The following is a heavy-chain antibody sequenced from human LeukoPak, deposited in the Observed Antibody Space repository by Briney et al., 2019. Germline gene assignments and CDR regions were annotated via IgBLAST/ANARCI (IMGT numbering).Heavy chain of an antibody. D-gene: IGHD6-13*01. CDR1: GYTFTSYW. CDR3: ARAPRNSSTMLDY. Sequence: GASVKVSRKGSGYTFTSYWIQWVRQAPGQGLEWMGLINPDGGSTAYAHRFQGRVTMTRDTSTSTVYMDLSSLRSEDTAMYYCARAPRNSSTMLDYWGQGTLVTVSS. CDR2: INPDGGST. V-gene: IGHV1-46*01. J-gene: IGHJ4*02.